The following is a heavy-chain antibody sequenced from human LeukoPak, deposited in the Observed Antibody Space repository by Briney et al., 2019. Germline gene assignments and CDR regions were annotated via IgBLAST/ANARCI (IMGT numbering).Heavy chain of an antibody. Sequence: GGSLRLSCAASGFTLSDHYIDWFRQAPGKGLEWVGRTRNKANSYTTEYAASVKGRFIISRDESKSSLYLQMNSLKTEDTAVHYCVRATYNSGWFSDYWGQGTLVTVSS. CDR1: GFTLSDHY. CDR2: TRNKANSYTT. J-gene: IGHJ4*02. V-gene: IGHV3-72*01. D-gene: IGHD6-19*01. CDR3: VRATYNSGWFSDY.